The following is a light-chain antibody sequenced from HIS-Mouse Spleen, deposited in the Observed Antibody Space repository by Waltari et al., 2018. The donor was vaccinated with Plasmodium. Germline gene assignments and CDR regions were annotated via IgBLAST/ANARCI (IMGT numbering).Light chain of an antibody. Sequence: SYELTQPPSVSVSPGQTASITCSGDKLGDKYACWYQQKPGQSPVLVIYTDTKRPSGIPERFSGSNSGKPATLTISGTQAMDEADYYCQAWDSSTVVFGGGTKLTVL. CDR1: KLGDKY. V-gene: IGLV3-1*01. CDR2: TDT. J-gene: IGLJ2*01. CDR3: QAWDSSTVV.